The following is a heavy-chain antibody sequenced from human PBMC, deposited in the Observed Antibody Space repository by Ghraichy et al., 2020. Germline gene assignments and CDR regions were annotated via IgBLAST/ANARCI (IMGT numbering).Heavy chain of an antibody. CDR3: ATRGE. J-gene: IGHJ4*02. Sequence: GESLNISCAASGFTVSSDFMTWVRQAPGKGLEWVSIIYTGGGTYYADSVKGRFTISRDNSKNTMYLQMNSLRADDTAVYYCATRGEWGQGTLVTVSS. D-gene: IGHD3-10*01. CDR2: IYTGGGT. CDR1: GFTVSSDF. V-gene: IGHV3-53*01.